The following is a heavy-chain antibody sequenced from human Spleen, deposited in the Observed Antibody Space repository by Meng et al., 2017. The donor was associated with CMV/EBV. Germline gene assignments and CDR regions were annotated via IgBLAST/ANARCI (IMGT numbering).Heavy chain of an antibody. J-gene: IGHJ5*02. V-gene: IGHV4-34*09. CDR1: SFRGYY. CDR3: ARDAQAARPGGRVDWFDP. CDR2: INHSGST. D-gene: IGHD6-6*01. Sequence: SFRGYYWSWIRQPPGKGLEWIGEINHSGSTNYNPSLKSRVTISVDTSKNQFSLKLSSVTAADTAVYYCARDAQAARPGGRVDWFDPWGQGTLVTVSS.